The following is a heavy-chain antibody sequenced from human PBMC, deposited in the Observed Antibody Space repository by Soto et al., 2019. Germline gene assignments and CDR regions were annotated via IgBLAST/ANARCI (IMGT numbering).Heavy chain of an antibody. J-gene: IGHJ4*02. V-gene: IGHV3-11*01. CDR1: GFTFSDYY. CDR2: ISSSGSTI. CDR3: ARSCSSTSCFDY. D-gene: IGHD2-2*01. Sequence: PGGSLRLSCAASGFTFSDYYMSWIRQAPGKGLEWVPYISSSGSTIYYADSVKGRFTISRDNAKNSLYLQMNSLRAEDTAVYYCARSCSSTSCFDYWGQGTLVTVSS.